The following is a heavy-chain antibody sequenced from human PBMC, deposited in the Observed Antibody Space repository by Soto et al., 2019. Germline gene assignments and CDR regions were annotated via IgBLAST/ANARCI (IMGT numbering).Heavy chain of an antibody. CDR3: ARDAFYYDGPSGIYYFAY. Sequence: GASVKVSCKASGYTFTNFGISWVRQAPGQGLEWMGWISAYNGNTNYAQKFQGRVTMTTDTSTSTAYMELRSLRSDDTAVYYCARDAFYYDGPSGIYYFAYWGRGTPVTVSS. D-gene: IGHD3-22*01. V-gene: IGHV1-18*01. CDR1: GYTFTNFG. J-gene: IGHJ4*02. CDR2: ISAYNGNT.